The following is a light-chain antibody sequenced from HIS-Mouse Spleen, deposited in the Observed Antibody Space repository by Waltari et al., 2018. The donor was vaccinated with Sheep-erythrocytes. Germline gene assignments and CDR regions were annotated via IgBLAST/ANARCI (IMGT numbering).Light chain of an antibody. CDR3: SSYAGSNVV. Sequence: QSALTQPPSASGSPGQSVTISCTGTSSDVGGYNYVPWYQQHPGKAPKRMIYEVSKRPSGVPDRFSGSKSGNTASLTVSGLQAEDEADYYCSSYAGSNVVFGGGTKLTVL. CDR1: SSDVGGYNY. V-gene: IGLV2-8*01. CDR2: EVS. J-gene: IGLJ2*01.